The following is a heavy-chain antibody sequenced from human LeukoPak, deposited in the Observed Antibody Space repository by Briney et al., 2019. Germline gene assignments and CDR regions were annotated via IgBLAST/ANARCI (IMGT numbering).Heavy chain of an antibody. CDR2: NKNSGST. CDR1: GGSFSGLY. Sequence: PSGTPSPTRAVYGGSFSGLYWGRDRPPPGKGPGGVGGNKNSGSTNYNPSLKSRVTISVDTSKNQFSLKLSSVTAADTAVYYCASELYDFWSGYYRSYGMDVWGQGTTVTVSS. D-gene: IGHD3-3*01. V-gene: IGHV4-34*01. J-gene: IGHJ6*02. CDR3: ASELYDFWSGYYRSYGMDV.